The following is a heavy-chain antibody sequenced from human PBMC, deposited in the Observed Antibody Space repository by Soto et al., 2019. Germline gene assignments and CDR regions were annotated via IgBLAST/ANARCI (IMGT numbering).Heavy chain of an antibody. Sequence: GGPPSPSFVASVFPSSNAWTDWVRQGPGKGLGWVGRIKCIIGGGTTDYAAPVKGRFTISRDDSKNTLYLQMNSLKTEDTAVYYCTAMIVVAPSYWGQGTLVTV. D-gene: IGHD3-22*01. V-gene: IGHV3-15*07. CDR3: TAMIVVAPSY. CDR1: VFPSSNAW. CDR2: IKCIIGGGTT. J-gene: IGHJ4*02.